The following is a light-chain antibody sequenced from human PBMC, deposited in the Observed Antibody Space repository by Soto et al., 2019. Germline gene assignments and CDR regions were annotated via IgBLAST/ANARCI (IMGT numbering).Light chain of an antibody. CDR3: HQYNQWPRT. CDR1: QSVSSN. Sequence: EIVMTQSPATLSVSPGERATLSCRASQSVSSNLAWYQQKPGQAPRLLIYGASTRATGIPARFSGSGSGTEFSLTIGSLQSEDFAVYYCHQYNQWPRTFGQGTKVDIK. CDR2: GAS. V-gene: IGKV3-15*01. J-gene: IGKJ1*01.